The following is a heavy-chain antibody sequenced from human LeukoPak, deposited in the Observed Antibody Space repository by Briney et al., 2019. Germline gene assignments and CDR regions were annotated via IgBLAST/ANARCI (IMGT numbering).Heavy chain of an antibody. J-gene: IGHJ4*02. V-gene: IGHV3-21*01. CDR1: GFTFSSYS. D-gene: IGHD1-20*01. Sequence: PGGSLRLSCAASGFTFSSYSMNWVRQAPGKGLEWVSSISSSSSYIYYADSVKGRFTISRDNAKNSLYLQMNSLRAEDTAVYYCARGSGYNWNYLDYWGQGTLVTVSS. CDR3: ARGSGYNWNYLDY. CDR2: ISSSSSYI.